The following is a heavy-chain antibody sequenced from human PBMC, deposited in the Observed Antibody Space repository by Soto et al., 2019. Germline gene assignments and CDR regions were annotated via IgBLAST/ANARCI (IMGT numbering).Heavy chain of an antibody. CDR1: GFTFSSYS. V-gene: IGHV3-21*01. Sequence: GGSLRLSCAASGFTFSSYSMNWVRQAPGKGLEWVSSISSSSSYIYYADSVKGRFTISRDNAKNSLYLQMNSLRAEDTAVYYCAGDISLWFGEQYYYYGMDVWGQGTTVTVSS. CDR2: ISSSSSYI. D-gene: IGHD3-10*01. CDR3: AGDISLWFGEQYYYYGMDV. J-gene: IGHJ6*02.